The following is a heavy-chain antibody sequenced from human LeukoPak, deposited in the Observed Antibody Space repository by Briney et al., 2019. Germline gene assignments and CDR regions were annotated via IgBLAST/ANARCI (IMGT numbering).Heavy chain of an antibody. Sequence: GGSLRLSCAASGFTFSSYAIYWVRQAPGKGLEWVSGISGSGGNTYFADSVKGRFTISRDNSKNTVYLQMNSLRAEDTAVYYCAKTTAGYSSGRYPGWPVDYWGQGTLVTVSS. D-gene: IGHD6-19*01. CDR1: GFTFSSYA. V-gene: IGHV3-23*01. CDR2: ISGSGGNT. J-gene: IGHJ4*02. CDR3: AKTTAGYSSGRYPGWPVDY.